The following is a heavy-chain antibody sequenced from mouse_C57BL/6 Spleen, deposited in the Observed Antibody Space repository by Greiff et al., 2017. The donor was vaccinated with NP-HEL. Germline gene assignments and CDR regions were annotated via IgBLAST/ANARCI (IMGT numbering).Heavy chain of an antibody. V-gene: IGHV5-9-1*02. CDR1: GFTFSSYA. Sequence: DVKLVESGEGLVKPGGSLKLSCAASGFTFSSYAMSWVRQTPEKRLEWVAYISSGGDYIYYADTVKGRFTISRDNARNTLYLQMSSLKSEDTAMYYCTREGGYDGEGYAMDYWGQGTSVTVSS. CDR3: TREGGYDGEGYAMDY. J-gene: IGHJ4*01. CDR2: ISSGGDYI. D-gene: IGHD2-2*01.